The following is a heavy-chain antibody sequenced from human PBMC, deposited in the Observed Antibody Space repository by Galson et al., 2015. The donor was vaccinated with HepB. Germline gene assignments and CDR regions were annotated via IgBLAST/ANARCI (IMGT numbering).Heavy chain of an antibody. V-gene: IGHV4-34*01. CDR3: ARENYYDSSGSLRRYSDL. J-gene: IGHJ2*01. CDR1: VGSFSGYY. D-gene: IGHD3-22*01. Sequence: SETLSLTCAVYVGSFSGYYWSWIRQPPGKGLEWIGEINHSGSTNYNPSLKSRVTISVDTSKNQFSLKLSSVTAADTAVYYCARENYYDSSGSLRRYSDLWGRGTLVTVSS. CDR2: INHSGST.